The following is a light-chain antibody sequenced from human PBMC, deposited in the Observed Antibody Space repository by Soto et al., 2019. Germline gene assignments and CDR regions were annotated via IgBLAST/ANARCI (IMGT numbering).Light chain of an antibody. V-gene: IGLV4-69*01. Sequence: QPVLTQSPSASASLGASVKLTCTLSSGHSTYAITWHQQQPEKGPRYLMILNGDGSYNRGDGIPDRFSGSSSGAERYLTISSLQSEDEADYYCQTWGTGIRVFGGGTKLTVL. CDR1: SGHSTYA. CDR3: QTWGTGIRV. J-gene: IGLJ3*02. CDR2: LNGDGSY.